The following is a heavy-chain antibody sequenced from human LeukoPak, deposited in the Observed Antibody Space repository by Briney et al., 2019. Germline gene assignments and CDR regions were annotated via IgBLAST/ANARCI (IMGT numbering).Heavy chain of an antibody. Sequence: PGGSLRLSCAASGFTFSSYAMSWVRQAPGKGLEWVSAIGGTGGGTYFADSVKGRFTISRDNSKNTVYLQMNSLRAEDTAIYYCAKIVTAAGIAYWGQGTLVTVSS. J-gene: IGHJ4*02. CDR2: IGGTGGGT. D-gene: IGHD6-13*01. CDR1: GFTFSSYA. V-gene: IGHV3-23*01. CDR3: AKIVTAAGIAY.